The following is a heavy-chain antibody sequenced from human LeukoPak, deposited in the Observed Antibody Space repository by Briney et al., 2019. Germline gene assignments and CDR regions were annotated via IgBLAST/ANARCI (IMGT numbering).Heavy chain of an antibody. CDR2: ISSSSYTI. V-gene: IGHV3-48*01. Sequence: GGSLRLSCGASGFTFSTYTMNWVRQAPGKGLEWVSSISSSSYTIYYADSVRGRFTISRDNARNPLYLQMNSLRAEDTAVYYCARDSYGDSYFDYWGQGTLVTVSS. CDR3: ARDSYGDSYFDY. CDR1: GFTFSTYT. D-gene: IGHD4-17*01. J-gene: IGHJ4*02.